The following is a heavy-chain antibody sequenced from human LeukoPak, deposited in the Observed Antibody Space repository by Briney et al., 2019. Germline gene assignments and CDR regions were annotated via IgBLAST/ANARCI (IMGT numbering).Heavy chain of an antibody. Sequence: GRSLTLSCAASGFSFSSDSTNWVSQAPGNGLGWDSSISSGSSYIYYAESVKGRFTISRDNAKNSLYLQMNSLRAEDTAVYYCAASFGRQVRGVRGDYWGQGTLVTVSS. V-gene: IGHV3-21*01. CDR1: GFSFSSDS. D-gene: IGHD3-10*01. CDR3: AASFGRQVRGVRGDY. CDR2: ISSGSSYI. J-gene: IGHJ4*02.